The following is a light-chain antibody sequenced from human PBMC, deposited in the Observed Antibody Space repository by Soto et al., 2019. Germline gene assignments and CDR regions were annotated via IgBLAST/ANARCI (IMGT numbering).Light chain of an antibody. Sequence: EIVMTQSPATLSVSPGERATLSCRASQSVSSNLAWYQQKPGQAPRLLIYDASTRATGIPARFSGSGSGTAFTLTISSLQSEDFAVYYCQQYKNWPPNTFGQGTKLEIK. CDR2: DAS. CDR1: QSVSSN. V-gene: IGKV3-15*01. J-gene: IGKJ2*01. CDR3: QQYKNWPPNT.